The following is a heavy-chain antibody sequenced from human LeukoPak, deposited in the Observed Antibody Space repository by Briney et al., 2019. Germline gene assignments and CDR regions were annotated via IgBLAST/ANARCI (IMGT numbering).Heavy chain of an antibody. Sequence: ASVKVSCKASGYTFTTYAMNWVRQAPGQGLEWMGWINTNTGNPTYAQGFTGRFVFSLDTSVSTAYLQISSLKAEDTAVYYCARKSVAATPRDIVYQYYSMDVWGKGTTVTVSS. CDR3: ARKSVAATPRDIVYQYYSMDV. J-gene: IGHJ6*03. CDR2: INTNTGNP. V-gene: IGHV7-4-1*02. D-gene: IGHD2-15*01. CDR1: GYTFTTYA.